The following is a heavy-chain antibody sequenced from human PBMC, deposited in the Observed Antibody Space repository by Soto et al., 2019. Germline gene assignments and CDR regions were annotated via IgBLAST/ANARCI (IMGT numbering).Heavy chain of an antibody. V-gene: IGHV4-4*02. Sequence: SETLSLTCAVSGGSISSSNWWSWVRQPPGKGLEWIGEIYHSGSTNYNPSLKGRVTISVDKSKDQFSLKLSSVTAADTAVYYCARGGVAARPDEEVLGYWGQGTLVTVSS. D-gene: IGHD6-6*01. CDR3: ARGGVAARPDEEVLGY. J-gene: IGHJ4*02. CDR1: GGSISSSNW. CDR2: IYHSGST.